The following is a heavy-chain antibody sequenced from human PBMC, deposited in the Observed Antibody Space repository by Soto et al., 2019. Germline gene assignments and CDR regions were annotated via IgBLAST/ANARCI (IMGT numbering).Heavy chain of an antibody. J-gene: IGHJ6*02. CDR3: ARDSLRYCSSTSCYRSLGYYYYGMDV. V-gene: IGHV4-59*01. CDR2: IYYSGRT. CDR1: GGSISSYY. D-gene: IGHD2-2*02. Sequence: SETLSLTCTVSGGSISSYYWSCIRQPPGKGLEWIVYIYYSGRTNYNPSLKSRVTISVDTSKNQFSLKLSSVTAADTAVYYCARDSLRYCSSTSCYRSLGYYYYGMDVWGQGTTVTVSS.